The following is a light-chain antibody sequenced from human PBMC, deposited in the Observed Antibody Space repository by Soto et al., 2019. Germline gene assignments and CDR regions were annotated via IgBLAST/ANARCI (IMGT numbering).Light chain of an antibody. CDR2: DVS. CDR1: QTISTG. V-gene: IGKV1-5*01. Sequence: DIQMTQSPSTLSASLGDRVTITCRASQTISTGLSCYQHRPGKAPKLMIYDVSTLRSGVPSRFSGSGSGTDFTLTISSLQPDDSATYYCQHYNTFWTFGQGTKVDIK. CDR3: QHYNTFWT. J-gene: IGKJ1*01.